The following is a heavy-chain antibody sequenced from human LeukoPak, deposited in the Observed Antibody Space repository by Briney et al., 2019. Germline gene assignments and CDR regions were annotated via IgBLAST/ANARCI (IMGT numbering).Heavy chain of an antibody. J-gene: IGHJ4*02. V-gene: IGHV4-39*05. CDR3: AVGYCSGGSCYNDPKDDY. CDR2: IFHSATSYYSGTS. Sequence: SETPSLTCTVSGGSISSSDYYWGWLRQPPGKGLEWIGTIFHSATSYYSGTSYFNASLKSRVTISVDTPKNQFSLKLSSVTAADTAVYYCAVGYCSGGSCYNDPKDDYWGQGTLVTVSS. CDR1: GGSISSSDYY. D-gene: IGHD2-15*01.